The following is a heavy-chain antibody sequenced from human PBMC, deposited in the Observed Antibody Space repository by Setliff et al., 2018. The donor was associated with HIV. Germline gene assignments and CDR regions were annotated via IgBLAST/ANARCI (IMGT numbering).Heavy chain of an antibody. Sequence: GSLRLSCAASGFTFRIYAIHWVRQAPGKGLEWISYISSSGTIKKYASSVRGRFTISRDNAKKSLYLQMDSLRAEDTAVYYCARENSGTYLGGVFDYWGQGTLVTVSS. CDR2: ISSSGTIK. V-gene: IGHV3-48*03. J-gene: IGHJ4*02. CDR1: GFTFRIYA. D-gene: IGHD1-26*01. CDR3: ARENSGTYLGGVFDY.